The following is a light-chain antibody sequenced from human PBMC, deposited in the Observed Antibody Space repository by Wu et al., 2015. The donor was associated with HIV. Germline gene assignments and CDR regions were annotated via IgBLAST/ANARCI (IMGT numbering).Light chain of an antibody. J-gene: IGKJ1*01. Sequence: IQMTQFPSSLTASVGDRVTITCRASQGIRNDVSWFQHKPGKAPKLLIYGATTLQSGVPSRFRGSGYGTDFSLIISSLQPEDSASYYCLQDFNLWTFGQGTKVEIK. CDR3: LQDFNLWT. CDR1: QGIRND. CDR2: GAT. V-gene: IGKV1-6*01.